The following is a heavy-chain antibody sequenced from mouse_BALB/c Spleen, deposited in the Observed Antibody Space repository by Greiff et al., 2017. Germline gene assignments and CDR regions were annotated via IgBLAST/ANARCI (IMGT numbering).Heavy chain of an antibody. D-gene: IGHD2-3*01. CDR2: IWGDGST. CDR1: GFSLTGYG. V-gene: IGHV2-6-7*01. CDR3: ARVDGYYAMDY. J-gene: IGHJ4*01. Sequence: VKLMESGPGLVAPSQSLSITCTVSGFSLTGYGVNWVRQPPGKGLEWLGMIWGDGSTDYNSALKSRLSISKDNSKSQVFVKMNSLQTDDTARYYCARVDGYYAMDYWGQGTSVTVSS.